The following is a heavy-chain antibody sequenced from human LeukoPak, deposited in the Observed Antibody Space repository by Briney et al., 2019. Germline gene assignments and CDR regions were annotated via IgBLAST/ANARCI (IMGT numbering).Heavy chain of an antibody. D-gene: IGHD3-22*01. Sequence: PSETLSLTCTVSGGSISSYYWSWIRQPPGKGLEWIGYIYYSGSTNYNPPLKSRVTISVDTSKNQFSLKLSSVTAADTAVYYCARLEGNYYDSSGYAIHWGQGTLVTVSS. CDR1: GGSISSYY. V-gene: IGHV4-59*08. CDR3: ARLEGNYYDSSGYAIH. CDR2: IYYSGST. J-gene: IGHJ4*02.